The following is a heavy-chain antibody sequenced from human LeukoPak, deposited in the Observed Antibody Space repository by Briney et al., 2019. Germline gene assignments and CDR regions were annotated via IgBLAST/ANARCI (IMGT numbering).Heavy chain of an antibody. CDR2: ITSSSSTM. CDR3: ARDIFERGVVVAATQWDAAFDI. V-gene: IGHV3-48*01. D-gene: IGHD2-15*01. J-gene: IGHJ3*02. CDR1: GFTFSTYS. Sequence: PGGSLRLSCAASGFTFSTYSMNWVRQAPGKGLEWVSYITSSSSTMFYADSVKGRFTISRDNAENSMYLQMNNLRVEDTAVYYCARDIFERGVVVAATQWDAAFDIWGQGTMVTVSS.